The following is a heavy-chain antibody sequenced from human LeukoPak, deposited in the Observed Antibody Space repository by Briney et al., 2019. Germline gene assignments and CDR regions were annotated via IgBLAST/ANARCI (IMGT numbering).Heavy chain of an antibody. CDR2: ISYDGSNK. D-gene: IGHD5-18*01. Sequence: HPGRSLRLSCAASGFTFSSYVMHWVRQAPGKGLEWVAVISYDGSNKYYADSVKGRFTISRDNSKNTLYLQMNSLRAEDTAVYYCAKHTAMVSWGQGTLVTVSS. CDR3: AKHTAMVS. J-gene: IGHJ5*01. CDR1: GFTFSSYV. V-gene: IGHV3-30*18.